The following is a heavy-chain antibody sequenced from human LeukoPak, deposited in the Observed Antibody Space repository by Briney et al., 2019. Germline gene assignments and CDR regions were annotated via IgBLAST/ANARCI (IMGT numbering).Heavy chain of an antibody. J-gene: IGHJ6*04. Sequence: SVKVSCKASGGTFSSYAISWVRQAPGQGLEWMGGIIPIFGTANYAQKFQGRVTITADESTSTAYMELSRLRSEDTAVYYCARPWLVQNYYYGMDVWGKGTTVTVSS. V-gene: IGHV1-69*13. CDR2: IIPIFGTA. D-gene: IGHD6-19*01. CDR3: ARPWLVQNYYYGMDV. CDR1: GGTFSSYA.